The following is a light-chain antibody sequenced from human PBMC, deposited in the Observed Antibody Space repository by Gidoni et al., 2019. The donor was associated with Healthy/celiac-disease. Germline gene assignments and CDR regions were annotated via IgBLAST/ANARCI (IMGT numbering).Light chain of an antibody. CDR3: QQRSNWPPEVT. CDR2: DAS. CDR1: QSVSSY. Sequence: EIVLPQSPATLSLSPGERATLSCRASQSVSSYLAWYQQKPGQAPRLLIYDASNRATGIPARFSGRGSGTDFTLTISSLEPEDFAVYYCQQRSNWPPEVTFGPGTKVDIK. J-gene: IGKJ3*01. V-gene: IGKV3-11*01.